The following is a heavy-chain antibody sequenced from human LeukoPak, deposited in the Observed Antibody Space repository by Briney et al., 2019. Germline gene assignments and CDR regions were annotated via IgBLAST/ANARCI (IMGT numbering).Heavy chain of an antibody. Sequence: ASVKVSCKTSGFTFNDYVMNWVRQAPGQGLQWMGWINTNTGDPTYAQGIRGRFFFSLDSSLTTTYLQISTLEPGDTAVYYCVRARRGTVAGLDYWGQGTLVTVSS. CDR2: INTNTGDP. V-gene: IGHV7-4-1*01. CDR1: GFTFNDYV. D-gene: IGHD6-19*01. CDR3: VRARRGTVAGLDY. J-gene: IGHJ4*02.